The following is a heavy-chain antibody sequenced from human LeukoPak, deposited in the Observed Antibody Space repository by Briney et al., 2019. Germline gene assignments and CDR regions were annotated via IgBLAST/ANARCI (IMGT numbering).Heavy chain of an antibody. CDR3: ARAWGDYCLFDY. V-gene: IGHV4-61*02. Sequence: SETLSLTCTVSGGSISSGSYFWSWIRQPAGKGLEWIGRIHTSGSTNYNPSLKSRVTISVDTSKNHFSLKLSSVTAADTAVYYCARAWGDYCLFDYWGQGTLVTVSS. D-gene: IGHD4-17*01. CDR1: GGSISSGSYF. J-gene: IGHJ4*02. CDR2: IHTSGST.